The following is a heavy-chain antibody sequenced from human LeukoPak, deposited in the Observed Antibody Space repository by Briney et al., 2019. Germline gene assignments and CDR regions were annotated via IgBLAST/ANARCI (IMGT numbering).Heavy chain of an antibody. CDR2: ISWNSGSI. CDR3: AKAEYSGSVGGFDY. Sequence: QPGRSLRLSCAASGFTFDDYAMHWVRQPPGKGLEWVSGISWNSGSIGYADSVKGRFTISRDNAKNSLYLQMNSLRAEDTALYYCAKAEYSGSVGGFDYWGQGTLVTVSS. CDR1: GFTFDDYA. D-gene: IGHD1-26*01. V-gene: IGHV3-9*01. J-gene: IGHJ4*02.